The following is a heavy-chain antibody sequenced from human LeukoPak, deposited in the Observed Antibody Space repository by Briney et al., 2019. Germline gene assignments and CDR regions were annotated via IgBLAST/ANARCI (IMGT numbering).Heavy chain of an antibody. J-gene: IGHJ4*02. CDR2: DGST. CDR1: AASISSGGYH. Sequence: PSETLSLTCTVSAASISSGGYHWSWIRQHPGKGLEWIGNDGSTSYNPSLKSRLTISVDTSKNQFSLKLSSVTAADTAIYYCAIYFVDGGGRGTWGQGTLVTVSS. CDR3: AIYFVDGGGRGT. V-gene: IGHV4-31*03. D-gene: IGHD2/OR15-2a*01.